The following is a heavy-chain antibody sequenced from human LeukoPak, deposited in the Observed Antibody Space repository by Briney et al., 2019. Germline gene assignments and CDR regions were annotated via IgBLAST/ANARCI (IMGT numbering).Heavy chain of an antibody. V-gene: IGHV3-48*04. CDR3: ASGHYYDSSGYPINWYFDL. Sequence: RTGGSLRLSCAASGFTFSRFSMNWVRQAPGKGLEWVSYISSSSGTIYYADSVKGRFTISRDNAKNSLYLQMNSLRAEDTAVYYCASGHYYDSSGYPINWYFDLWGRGTLVTVSS. J-gene: IGHJ2*01. CDR2: ISSSSGTI. D-gene: IGHD3-22*01. CDR1: GFTFSRFS.